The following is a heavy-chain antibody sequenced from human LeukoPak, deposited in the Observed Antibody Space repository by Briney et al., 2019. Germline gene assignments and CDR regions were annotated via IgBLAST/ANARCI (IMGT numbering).Heavy chain of an antibody. Sequence: ASVKVSCKASGYTFTGYYMHWVRQAPGQGLEWMGWVNPNSGGTNYAQKFQGRVTMTRDTSISTAYMELSRLRSDDTAVYYCARGVDIAVADYYFDYWGQGTLVTVSS. CDR2: VNPNSGGT. V-gene: IGHV1-2*02. J-gene: IGHJ4*02. CDR3: ARGVDIAVADYYFDY. CDR1: GYTFTGYY. D-gene: IGHD6-19*01.